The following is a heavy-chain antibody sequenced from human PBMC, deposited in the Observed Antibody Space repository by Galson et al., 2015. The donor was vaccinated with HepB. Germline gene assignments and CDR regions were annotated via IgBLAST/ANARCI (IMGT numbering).Heavy chain of an antibody. V-gene: IGHV3-30-3*01. Sequence: SLRLSCAASGFTFSSYAMHWVRQAPGKGLEWVAVISYDGSNKYYADSVKGRFTISRDNSKNTLYLQMNSLRAEDTAVYYCARDAHYDFWSGYPNWFDPWGQGTLVTVSS. CDR2: ISYDGSNK. CDR3: ARDAHYDFWSGYPNWFDP. CDR1: GFTFSSYA. D-gene: IGHD3-3*01. J-gene: IGHJ5*02.